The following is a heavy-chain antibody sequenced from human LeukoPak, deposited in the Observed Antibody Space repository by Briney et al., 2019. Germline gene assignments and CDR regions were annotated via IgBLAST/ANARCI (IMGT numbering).Heavy chain of an antibody. CDR3: ARDRGASSGYSSGWGSAFDI. V-gene: IGHV3-30*03. J-gene: IGHJ3*02. CDR2: ISYNGRTQ. CDR1: GFTFSNFG. Sequence: GGSLRLSCTASGFTFSNFGIHWVRQAPGRGLEWVAVISYNGRTQYYAASVGGRFTISRDNSGNMMYLQMNSLRAEDTAVYYCARDRGASSGYSSGWGSAFDIWGQGTMVTVSS. D-gene: IGHD6-19*01.